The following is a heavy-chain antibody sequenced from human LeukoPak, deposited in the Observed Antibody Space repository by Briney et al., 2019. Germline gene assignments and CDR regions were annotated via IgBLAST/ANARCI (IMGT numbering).Heavy chain of an antibody. V-gene: IGHV4/OR15-8*01. CDR1: GGSIDSTNW. D-gene: IGHD3-16*02. Sequence: SETLSLTCDVSGGSIDSTNWWNWVRQPPGKGLEWIGEIHHDGRINYNPSLKSRVTLSVDKSKNQFSLRLNSVTAADTATYYCARSHDHLWGNYPDYWGQGTLVTVSS. CDR3: ARSHDHLWGNYPDY. CDR2: IHHDGRI. J-gene: IGHJ4*02.